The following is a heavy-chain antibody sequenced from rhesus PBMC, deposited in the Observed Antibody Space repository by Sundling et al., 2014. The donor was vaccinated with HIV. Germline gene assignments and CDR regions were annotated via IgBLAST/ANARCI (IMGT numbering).Heavy chain of an antibody. CDR1: GFSLSTSGFG. V-gene: IGHV2-174*02. CDR3: ARKGSGWSRDYFDS. J-gene: IGHJ4*01. D-gene: IGHD6-31*01. CDR2: IYWDDDK. Sequence: QVTLKESGPALVKPTQTLTLTCSFSGFSLSTSGFGVGWIRQPPGKTLEWLAHIYWDDDKRYSTSLKTRLTISKDTSKNQVLLTMTNLDPVDTATYYCARKGSGWSRDYFDSWGQGVLVTVSS.